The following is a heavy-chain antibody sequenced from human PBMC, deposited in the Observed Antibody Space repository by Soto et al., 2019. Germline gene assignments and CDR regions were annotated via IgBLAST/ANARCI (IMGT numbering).Heavy chain of an antibody. D-gene: IGHD6-19*01. CDR1: GYTFTNYG. Sequence: GASVKVSCKASGYTFTNYGIHWVRQAPGQRLEWMGWINAGNGNTEYSQNFQGRVTITRDTSASTAYMELSSLRSEDTAVFYCARSGYSSGWYHWYFDLWGRGTLVTAPQ. J-gene: IGHJ2*01. CDR3: ARSGYSSGWYHWYFDL. CDR2: INAGNGNT. V-gene: IGHV1-3*01.